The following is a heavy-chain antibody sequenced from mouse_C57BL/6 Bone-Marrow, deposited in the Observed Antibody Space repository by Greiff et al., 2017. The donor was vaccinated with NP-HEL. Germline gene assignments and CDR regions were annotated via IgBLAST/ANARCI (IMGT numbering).Heavy chain of an antibody. CDR2: IHPNSGST. J-gene: IGHJ2*01. D-gene: IGHD1-1*01. CDR3: ARKDYGSPYYFDY. Sequence: VQLKQPGAELVKPGASVKLSCKASGYTFTSYWMHWVKQRPGQGLEWIGMIHPNSGSTNYNEKFKSKATLTVDKSSSTAYMQLSSLTSEDSAVYYCARKDYGSPYYFDYWGKGTTLTVSS. CDR1: GYTFTSYW. V-gene: IGHV1-64*01.